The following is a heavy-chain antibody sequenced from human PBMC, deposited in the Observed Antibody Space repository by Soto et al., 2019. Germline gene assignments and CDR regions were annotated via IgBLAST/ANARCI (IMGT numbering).Heavy chain of an antibody. CDR1: GGTFSSYT. V-gene: IGHV1-69*04. D-gene: IGHD4-4*01. CDR3: ATDTYSNYVFPWFDP. Sequence: GASVKVSCKASGGTFSSYTISWVRQAPGQGLEWMGRIIPILGIANYAQKFQGRVTITADKSTSTAYMELSSLRSEDTAVYYCATDTYSNYVFPWFDPWGQGTLVTVSS. J-gene: IGHJ5*02. CDR2: IIPILGIA.